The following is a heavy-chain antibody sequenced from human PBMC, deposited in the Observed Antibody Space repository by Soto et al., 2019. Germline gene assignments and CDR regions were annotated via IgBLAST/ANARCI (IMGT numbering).Heavy chain of an antibody. V-gene: IGHV3-33*01. CDR3: ARDASGTTSFLVS. CDR1: GFMFGTSG. J-gene: IGHJ5*01. Sequence: QAQVVESGGGVVQPGRSLRLSCEASGFMFGTSGMHWVRQAPGKGLEWGSGIWLDGSERHYADSVKGRFTISRDNAKNTVFLQMNSLTVEDTAVYFCARDASGTTSFLVSWGQGTLVTVSS. CDR2: IWLDGSER. D-gene: IGHD1-1*01.